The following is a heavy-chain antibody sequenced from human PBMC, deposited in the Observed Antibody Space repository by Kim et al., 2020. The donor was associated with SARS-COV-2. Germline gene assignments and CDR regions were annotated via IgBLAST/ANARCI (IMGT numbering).Heavy chain of an antibody. D-gene: IGHD6-13*01. J-gene: IGHJ4*02. Sequence: GGSLRLSCAASGFTFSRYWMHWVRQAPGKGLVWVSCIKTDGTSTGYADSVKGRFTISRDNAKNTLYLQMNNLSAEDTAVYYCARDFVYSDTSDYWGQGTLVTVAS. CDR2: IKTDGTST. CDR1: GFTFSRYW. CDR3: ARDFVYSDTSDY. V-gene: IGHV3-74*01.